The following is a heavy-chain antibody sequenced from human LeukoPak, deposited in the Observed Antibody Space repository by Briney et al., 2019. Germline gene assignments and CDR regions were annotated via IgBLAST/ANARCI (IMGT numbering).Heavy chain of an antibody. Sequence: PSETLSLTCTVSGASPNSGGYYWNWIRQPPGKEPEWIGYIYYSGSTNYNRSLKSRVTISVDTSKNQFSLKLTSVTAADTAVYYCAREGWDLWGRGTLVTVSS. V-gene: IGHV4-61*08. D-gene: IGHD2-15*01. J-gene: IGHJ2*01. CDR3: AREGWDL. CDR1: GASPNSGGYY. CDR2: IYYSGST.